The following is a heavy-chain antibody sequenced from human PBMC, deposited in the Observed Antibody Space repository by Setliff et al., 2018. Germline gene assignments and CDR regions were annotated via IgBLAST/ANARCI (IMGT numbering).Heavy chain of an antibody. J-gene: IGHJ4*02. Sequence: PGGSLRLSCAASGFTFSSYAMHWVRQAPGKGLEWVAVISYDGSNKNHADSVKGRFTISRDNSKNTLFLQMNSLRAEDTAVYYCARGVYYDILTGHYRRLPPDYWGQGTLVTVSS. CDR2: ISYDGSNK. CDR1: GFTFSSYA. CDR3: ARGVYYDILTGHYRRLPPDY. V-gene: IGHV3-30-3*01. D-gene: IGHD3-9*01.